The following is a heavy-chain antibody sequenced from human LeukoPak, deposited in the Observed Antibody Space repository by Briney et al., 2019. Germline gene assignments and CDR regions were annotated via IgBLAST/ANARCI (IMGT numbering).Heavy chain of an antibody. D-gene: IGHD5-24*01. Sequence: PGGSLRLSCAASGFTFSSYAMSWVRQAPGKGLEWVSAISGSGGSTYYADSVKGRFTISRDNSKNTLYLQMNSLSAEDTAVYYCAKAGGDGYNYFDYWGQGTLVTVSS. CDR1: GFTFSSYA. CDR2: ISGSGGST. J-gene: IGHJ4*02. CDR3: AKAGGDGYNYFDY. V-gene: IGHV3-23*01.